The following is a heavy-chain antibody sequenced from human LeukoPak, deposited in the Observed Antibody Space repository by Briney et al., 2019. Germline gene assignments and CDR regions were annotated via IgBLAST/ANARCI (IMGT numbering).Heavy chain of an antibody. CDR1: GLTFSSYD. V-gene: IGHV3-13*01. CDR3: ARGTVTGIESAFDI. Sequence: PGGSLRLSCAASGLTFSSYDMHWVRQAAGKGLEWVSSIGATGDTYYTDSVKGRFTISRENAKNSLYLQMNSLRAGDTAVYYCARGTVTGIESAFDIWGQGTMVTVSS. CDR2: IGATGDT. J-gene: IGHJ3*02. D-gene: IGHD6-19*01.